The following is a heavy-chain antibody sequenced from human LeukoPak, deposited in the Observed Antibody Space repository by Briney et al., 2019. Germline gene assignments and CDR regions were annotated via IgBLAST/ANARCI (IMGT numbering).Heavy chain of an antibody. J-gene: IGHJ2*01. V-gene: IGHV3-74*01. CDR1: GFTFSSYW. Sequence: GGSLRLSCAASGFTFSSYWMHWVRQAPGKGLVWVSRINRDGSSTSYADSVKGRFTISRDNAKNTLYLQMNSLRAEDTAVYYCARGSTSYYDSQFKYFDLWGRGTLVTVSS. CDR3: ARGSTSYYDSQFKYFDL. D-gene: IGHD3-22*01. CDR2: INRDGSST.